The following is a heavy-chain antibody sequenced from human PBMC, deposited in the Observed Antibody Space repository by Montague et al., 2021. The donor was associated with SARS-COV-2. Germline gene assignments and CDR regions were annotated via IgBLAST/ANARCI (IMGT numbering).Heavy chain of an antibody. J-gene: IGHJ4*02. D-gene: IGHD6-19*01. CDR1: GFTFSNYW. Sequence: SLRLSCAASGFTFSNYWMAWVRQAPGKALEWISNIKEDGGVKNYVASVKGRFTISRDNTKNLLFLQMNSLSVEDTAVYYCARAGYSSGYDYWGQGTLVTVSS. CDR2: IKEDGGVK. V-gene: IGHV3-7*04. CDR3: ARAGYSSGYDY.